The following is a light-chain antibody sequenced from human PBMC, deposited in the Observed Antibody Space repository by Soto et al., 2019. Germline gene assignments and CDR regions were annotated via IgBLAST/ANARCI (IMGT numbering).Light chain of an antibody. J-gene: IGLJ1*01. Sequence: QSVLTQPHSASGTPGQRVTISCSGSSSNIGGNAVNWYQQLPGTAPKLLIYRNNERPSGVPDRFSGSKSGTSASLAISGLQSEDEADYYCAAWDDSLNGYVFGTGTKVTVL. V-gene: IGLV1-44*01. CDR2: RNN. CDR3: AAWDDSLNGYV. CDR1: SSNIGGNA.